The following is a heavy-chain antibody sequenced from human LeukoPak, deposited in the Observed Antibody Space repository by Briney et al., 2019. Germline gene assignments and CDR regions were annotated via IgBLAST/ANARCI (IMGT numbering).Heavy chain of an antibody. CDR1: GFTFSSYA. J-gene: IGHJ4*02. D-gene: IGHD3-22*01. Sequence: GGSLRLSCVASGFTFSSYAMHWVRQAPGKGLEWVAVISYDGSNKDYADSVKGRFSISRDNPKNTLYLQMNSLRAEDTALYYCARGYYYDSSGSWVWGQGTLVTVSS. CDR3: ARGYYYDSSGSWV. CDR2: ISYDGSNK. V-gene: IGHV3-30-3*01.